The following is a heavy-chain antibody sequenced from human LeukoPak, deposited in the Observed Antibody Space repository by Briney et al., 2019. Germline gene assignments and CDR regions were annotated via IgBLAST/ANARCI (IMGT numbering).Heavy chain of an antibody. J-gene: IGHJ2*01. CDR3: APNWERGSWYFDP. Sequence: GGSLRLSCAASGFSFSYYGMHWVRQAPGKGLEWVAVISHDGSNKYYADSAKGRFTISRDNSKNTLYLQMNSLRAEDTAMYYCAPNWERGSWYFDPWGRGTLVTVSS. D-gene: IGHD1-1*01. CDR2: ISHDGSNK. V-gene: IGHV3-30*03. CDR1: GFSFSYYG.